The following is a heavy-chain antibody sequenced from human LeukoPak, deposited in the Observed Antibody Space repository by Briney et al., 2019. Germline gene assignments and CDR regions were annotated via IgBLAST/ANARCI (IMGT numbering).Heavy chain of an antibody. D-gene: IGHD5-18*01. Sequence: SETLSLTCAVYGGSFSGYYWSWIRQPPGKGLEWIGEINHSGRTNYNPSLKSRVTISVDTSKTQFSLKLSSVTAADTAVYYCARTAMTYVPIDYWGQGTLVTVSS. CDR3: ARTAMTYVPIDY. V-gene: IGHV4-34*01. CDR2: INHSGRT. CDR1: GGSFSGYY. J-gene: IGHJ4*02.